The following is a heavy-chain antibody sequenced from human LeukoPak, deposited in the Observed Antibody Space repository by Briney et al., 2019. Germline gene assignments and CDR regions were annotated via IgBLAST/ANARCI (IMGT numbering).Heavy chain of an antibody. Sequence: SVKVSSKVSGYTLTELSMHWVRQAPGKGLEWMGGFEPEDGETIYAQKFQGRVTMTEDTSTDTAYMELSSLRSEDTAVYYCATGPIFGVVIFTGAFDIWGQGTMVTVSS. V-gene: IGHV1-24*01. D-gene: IGHD3-3*01. CDR3: ATGPIFGVVIFTGAFDI. CDR2: FEPEDGET. CDR1: GYTLTELS. J-gene: IGHJ3*02.